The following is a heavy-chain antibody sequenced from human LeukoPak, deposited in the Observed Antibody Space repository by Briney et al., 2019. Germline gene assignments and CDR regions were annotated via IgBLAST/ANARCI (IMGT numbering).Heavy chain of an antibody. CDR3: ARDRSTVTTYFDY. CDR1: GGSISSSSYY. Sequence: SETLSLTCTVSGGSISSSSYYWGWIRQPPGKGLEWIGNMYYSGSTYYNPSLKSRVTISVDTSKNQFSLKLSSVTAADTAVYYCARDRSTVTTYFDYWGQGTLVTVSS. J-gene: IGHJ4*02. CDR2: MYYSGST. D-gene: IGHD4-17*01. V-gene: IGHV4-39*07.